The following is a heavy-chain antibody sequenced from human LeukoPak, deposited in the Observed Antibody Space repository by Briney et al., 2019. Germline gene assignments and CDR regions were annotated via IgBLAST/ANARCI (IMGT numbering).Heavy chain of an antibody. J-gene: IGHJ4*02. V-gene: IGHV4-61*02. CDR2: IYTSGST. Sequence: SETLSLTCTVSGGSISSGSYFWSWIRQPAGKGLEWIGRIYTSGSTNYNPSLKSRVTMSVDTSKNQFSLKLSSVTAADTAVYYCARDKERWLGSDFWGQGTLVTVSS. D-gene: IGHD5-12*01. CDR1: GGSISSGSYF. CDR3: ARDKERWLGSDF.